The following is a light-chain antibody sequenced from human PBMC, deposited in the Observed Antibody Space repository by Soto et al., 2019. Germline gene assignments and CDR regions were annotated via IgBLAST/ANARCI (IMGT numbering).Light chain of an antibody. CDR3: QHYGRSSIT. Sequence: DIQMTHSPSTRSTSVGDRVTSSCRASRSISSWLAWYQQKPGKAPNLLIYAASSLETGVPLRFSGSGSATDFTLTISRLEPEDFALYYCQHYGRSSITFGKGTRLAIK. CDR2: AAS. J-gene: IGKJ5*01. V-gene: IGKV1-5*01. CDR1: RSISSW.